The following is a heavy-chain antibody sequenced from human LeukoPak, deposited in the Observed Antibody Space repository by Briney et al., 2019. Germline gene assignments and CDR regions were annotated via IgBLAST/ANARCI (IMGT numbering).Heavy chain of an antibody. V-gene: IGHV1-69*13. D-gene: IGHD4-17*01. J-gene: IGHJ6*02. CDR2: IIPIFGTA. CDR1: GGTFSSYA. Sequence: SVNVSCKASGGTFSSYAISWVRQAPGQGLEWMGGIIPIFGTANYAQKFQGRVTITADESTSTAYMELSSLRSEDTAVYYCARSTTVTEVYYYYGMDVWGQGTTVTVSS. CDR3: ARSTTVTEVYYYYGMDV.